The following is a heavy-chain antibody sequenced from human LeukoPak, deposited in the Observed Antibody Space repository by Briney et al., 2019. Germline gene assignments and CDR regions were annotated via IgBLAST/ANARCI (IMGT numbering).Heavy chain of an antibody. CDR2: ISYDGRNQ. V-gene: IGHV3-30*03. D-gene: IGHD6-19*01. Sequence: GGSLRLSCAASGFSFTTYGMHWVRQAPLKGLEWLAAISYDGRNQNYADSVKGRFTIFRDNSQNTLYLQMNSLRAEDTAVYYCAREAEIAVSYYFDYWGQGTLVTVSS. CDR3: AREAEIAVSYYFDY. J-gene: IGHJ4*02. CDR1: GFSFTTYG.